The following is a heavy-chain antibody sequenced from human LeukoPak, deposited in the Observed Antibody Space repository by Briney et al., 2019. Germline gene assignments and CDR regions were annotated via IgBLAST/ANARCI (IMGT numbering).Heavy chain of an antibody. J-gene: IGHJ4*02. CDR3: AKDPWQREHNYFDY. V-gene: IGHV3-23*01. CDR1: GFTFSSYA. D-gene: IGHD6-25*01. CDR2: ISGSGGST. Sequence: GGSLRLSCAASGFTFSSYAMSWVRQAPGKGLEWVSAISGSGGSTYYADSVEGRFTISRDNSKNTLYLQMNSLRAEDTAVYYCAKDPWQREHNYFDYWGQETLVTVSS.